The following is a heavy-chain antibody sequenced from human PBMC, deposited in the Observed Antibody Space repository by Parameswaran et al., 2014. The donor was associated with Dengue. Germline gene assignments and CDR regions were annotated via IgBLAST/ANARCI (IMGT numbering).Heavy chain of an antibody. V-gene: IGHV3-30*18. J-gene: IGHJ6*02. CDR2: ISYDGSNK. CDR3: AKAVYSSSSYYYYGMDV. Sequence: VRQAPGKGLEWVAVISYDGSNKYYADSVKGRFTISRDNSKNTLYLQMNSLRAEDTAVYYCAKAVYSSSSYYYYGMDVWGQGTMVTVSS. D-gene: IGHD6-13*01.